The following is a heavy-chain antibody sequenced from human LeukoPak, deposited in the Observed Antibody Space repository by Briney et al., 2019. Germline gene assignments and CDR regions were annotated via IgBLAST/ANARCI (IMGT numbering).Heavy chain of an antibody. J-gene: IGHJ3*02. Sequence: PSETLSLTCTVSGGSISSYYWSWIRQPAGKGLEWIGHIYTSGSTNYNPSLKSRVTMSVDTSKNQFSLKLSSVTAADTAVYYCARENYGGNTDAFDIWGQGTMVTVSS. CDR3: ARENYGGNTDAFDI. D-gene: IGHD4-23*01. V-gene: IGHV4-4*07. CDR2: IYTSGST. CDR1: GGSISSYY.